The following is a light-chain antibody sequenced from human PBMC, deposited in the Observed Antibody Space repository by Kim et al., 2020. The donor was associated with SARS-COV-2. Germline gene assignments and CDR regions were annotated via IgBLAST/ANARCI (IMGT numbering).Light chain of an antibody. J-gene: IGLJ2*01. Sequence: VALGQTDRNTCRGDSVRTYCASWSQQKPGQAPVLVIYGKTNRPSGIPDRFSASSSGNTASLTISGAQAEDEADYYCNSRDSSGNVVFGGGTQLTVL. CDR2: GKT. CDR3: NSRDSSGNVV. V-gene: IGLV3-19*01. CDR1: SVRTYC.